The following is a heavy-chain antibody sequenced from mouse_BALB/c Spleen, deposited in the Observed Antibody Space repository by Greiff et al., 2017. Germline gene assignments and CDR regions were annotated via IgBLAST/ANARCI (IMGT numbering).Heavy chain of an antibody. D-gene: IGHD1-1*01. J-gene: IGHJ3*01. Sequence: EVMLVESGGDLVKPGGSLKLSCAASGFTFSSYGMSWVRQTPDKRLEWVATISSGGSYTYYPDSVKGRFTISRDNAKNTLYLQMSSLKSEDTAMYYCARQYGSSPWFAYWGQGTLVTVSA. CDR2: ISSGGSYT. CDR1: GFTFSSYG. CDR3: ARQYGSSPWFAY. V-gene: IGHV5-6*02.